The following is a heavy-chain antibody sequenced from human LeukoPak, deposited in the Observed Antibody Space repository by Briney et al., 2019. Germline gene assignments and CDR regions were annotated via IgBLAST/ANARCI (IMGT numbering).Heavy chain of an antibody. Sequence: ASVKVSCKVSGYTLTELSMHWVRQAPGKGLEWMGGFDPEDGETIYAQKFQGRVTMTEDTSTDTAYMELSSLRSEDTAVYYCATDVLWFGELSPSYYYYSMDVWGQGTTVTVSS. CDR1: GYTLTELS. V-gene: IGHV1-24*01. CDR3: ATDVLWFGELSPSYYYYSMDV. D-gene: IGHD3-10*01. J-gene: IGHJ6*02. CDR2: FDPEDGET.